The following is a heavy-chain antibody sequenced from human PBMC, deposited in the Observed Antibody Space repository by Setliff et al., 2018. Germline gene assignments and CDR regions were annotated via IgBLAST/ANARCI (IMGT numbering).Heavy chain of an antibody. CDR3: ARYCSSTSCYGEDTFEY. CDR1: GGSISSGDAS. V-gene: IGHV4-30-2*02. Sequence: SETLSLTCAVSGGSISSGDASWSLVRQPPGKGLEWIGYIYHAGSTYYNPSLESRVTISIDKPNKQFSLELSSVTAADTAVYYCARYCSSTSCYGEDTFEYWGQGTLVTVSS. J-gene: IGHJ4*02. CDR2: IYHAGST. D-gene: IGHD2-2*01.